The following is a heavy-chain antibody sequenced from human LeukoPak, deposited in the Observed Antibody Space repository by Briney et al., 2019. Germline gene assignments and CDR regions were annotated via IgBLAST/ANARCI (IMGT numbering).Heavy chain of an antibody. CDR1: GGSFSGYY. CDR3: ATGLPAASYYFDY. J-gene: IGHJ4*02. D-gene: IGHD2-2*01. V-gene: IGHV4-34*01. CDR2: INHSGST. Sequence: SETLSLTCAVYGGSFSGYYWSWIRLPPGKGLEWIGEINHSGSTNYNPSLKSRVTISVDTSKNQFSLKLSSVTAADTAVYYCATGLPAASYYFDYWGQGTLVTVSS.